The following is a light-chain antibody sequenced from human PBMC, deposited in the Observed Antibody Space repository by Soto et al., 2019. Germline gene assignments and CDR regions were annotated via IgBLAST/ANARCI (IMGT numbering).Light chain of an antibody. CDR1: HNINTY. CDR2: AAS. V-gene: IGKV1-39*01. CDR3: QLSDSSLT. J-gene: IGKJ5*01. Sequence: DIQMTQSPSSLSVSVGDRVAITCRASHNINTYLNWYQQRPGKAPRLLIYAASSVQGGVPSRFSGSGSGTDFTLTISSLQPEDFATYYCQLSDSSLTFGQGTRLEIK.